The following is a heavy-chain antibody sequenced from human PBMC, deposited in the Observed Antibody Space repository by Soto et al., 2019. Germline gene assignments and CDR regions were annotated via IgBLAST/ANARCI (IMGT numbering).Heavy chain of an antibody. CDR2: IKQDGSEK. CDR1: GFTFSSYW. D-gene: IGHD5-18*01. Sequence: GGSLRLSCAASGFTFSSYWMSWVRQAPGKGLEWVANIKQDGSEKYYVDSVKGRFTISRDNAKNSLYLQMNSLRAEDTAVYYCARDGGYSYVDSGLFDYWGQGTLVTVSS. CDR3: ARDGGYSYVDSGLFDY. J-gene: IGHJ4*02. V-gene: IGHV3-7*01.